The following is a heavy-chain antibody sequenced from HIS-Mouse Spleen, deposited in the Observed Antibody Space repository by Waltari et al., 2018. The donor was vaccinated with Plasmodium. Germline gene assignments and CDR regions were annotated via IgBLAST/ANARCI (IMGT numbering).Heavy chain of an antibody. CDR1: GFTFSSYW. CDR3: ASSWYWYFDL. J-gene: IGHJ2*01. V-gene: IGHV3-7*01. CDR2: IKQDGSEK. Sequence: EVQLVESGGGLVPPGGSLRISCAGLGFTFSSYWMSWVRQAPGKGLEWVANIKQDGSEKYYVDSVKGRFTISRDNAKNSLYLQMNSLRAEDTAVYYCASSWYWYFDLWGRGTLVTVSS. D-gene: IGHD6-13*01.